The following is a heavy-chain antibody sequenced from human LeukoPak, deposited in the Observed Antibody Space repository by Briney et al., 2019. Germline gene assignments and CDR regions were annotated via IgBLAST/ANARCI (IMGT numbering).Heavy chain of an antibody. CDR1: GYTFTTYW. CDR3: ARRGCSATSCHTRAGGYDAFDI. CDR2: IYPGDSNT. J-gene: IGHJ3*02. D-gene: IGHD2-2*02. V-gene: IGHV5-51*01. Sequence: GESLKISCKGSGYTFTTYWIGWVRQMPGKGLEWLGVIYPGDSNTRYSPSFEGQVTMSADKSINSAFLQWGSLKASDTAMYYCARRGCSATSCHTRAGGYDAFDIWGQGTMVTVSS.